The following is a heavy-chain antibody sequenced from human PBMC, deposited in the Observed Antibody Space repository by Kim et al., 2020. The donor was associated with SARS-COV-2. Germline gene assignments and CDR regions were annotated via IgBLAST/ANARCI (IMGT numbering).Heavy chain of an antibody. D-gene: IGHD6-19*01. CDR2: IYYSGST. CDR3: ARHAGSALVPQWYYYYYGMDV. J-gene: IGHJ6*02. CDR1: GGSISSSSYY. Sequence: SETLSLTCTVSGGSISSSSYYWGWIRQPPGKGLEWIGSIYYSGSTYYNPSLKSRVTISVDTSKNQFSLKLSSVTAADTAVYYCARHAGSALVPQWYYYYYGMDVWGQGTTVTVSS. V-gene: IGHV4-39*01.